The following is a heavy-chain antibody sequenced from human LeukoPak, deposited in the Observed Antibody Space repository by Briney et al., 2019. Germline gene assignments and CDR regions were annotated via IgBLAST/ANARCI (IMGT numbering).Heavy chain of an antibody. V-gene: IGHV1-3*01. CDR3: AREKDIVVVPAALDAFDI. CDR2: INGGNGNT. Sequence: ASVTVSCTASGYIFTSYAIHWVRQVPGQRLEWMGWINGGNGNTKESQKLQGRVTITRDTSASTVYMELSSLRSEDTAVYYCAREKDIVVVPAALDAFDIWGQGTMVTVSS. J-gene: IGHJ3*02. CDR1: GYIFTSYA. D-gene: IGHD2-2*01.